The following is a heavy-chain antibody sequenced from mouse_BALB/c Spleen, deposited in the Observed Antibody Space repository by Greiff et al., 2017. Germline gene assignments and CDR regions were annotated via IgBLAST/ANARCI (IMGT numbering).Heavy chain of an antibody. CDR2: IYPGNSDT. D-gene: IGHD2-2*01. J-gene: IGHJ4*01. V-gene: IGHV1-5*01. CDR1: GYTFTSYW. CDR3: TRYGYSYYYAMDY. Sequence: EVQLQQSGTVLARPGASVKMSCKASGYTFTSYWMHWVKQRPGQGLEWIGAIYPGNSDTSYNQKFKGKAKLTAVTSTSTAYIELSSLTNEDSAVYYCTRYGYSYYYAMDYWGQGTSVTVSS.